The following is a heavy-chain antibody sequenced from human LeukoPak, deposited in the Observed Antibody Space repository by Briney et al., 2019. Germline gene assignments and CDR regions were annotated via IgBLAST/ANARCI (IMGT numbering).Heavy chain of an antibody. V-gene: IGHV3-30*03. D-gene: IGHD2-2*01. CDR3: ARSPLGYCSSTSCSPDLDY. J-gene: IGHJ4*02. CDR1: GFTFSSYG. Sequence: PGGSLRLSCAASGFTFSSYGMHWVRQAPGKGLEWVAVISYDGSNKYYADSVKGRFTTSRDNSKNTLYLQMNSLRAEDTAVYYCARSPLGYCSSTSCSPDLDYWGREPWSPSPQ. CDR2: ISYDGSNK.